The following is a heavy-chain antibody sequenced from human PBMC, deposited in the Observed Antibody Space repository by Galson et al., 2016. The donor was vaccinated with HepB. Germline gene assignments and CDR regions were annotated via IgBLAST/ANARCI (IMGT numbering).Heavy chain of an antibody. J-gene: IGHJ4*01. Sequence: SLRLSCAASGFTFSSYAMHWVRQAPGKGLEWVTIISYDGNNKYYAASVEGRFTISRDTSKNTLYLQMNSLRAEDTAVYYCAREQGKWLQAQYYFDFWGHGILVTVSS. V-gene: IGHV3-30-3*01. CDR2: ISYDGNNK. CDR1: GFTFSSYA. CDR3: AREQGKWLQAQYYFDF. D-gene: IGHD5-24*01.